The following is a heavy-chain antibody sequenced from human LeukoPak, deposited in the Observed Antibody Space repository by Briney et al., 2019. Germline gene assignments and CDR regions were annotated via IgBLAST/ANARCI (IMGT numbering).Heavy chain of an antibody. D-gene: IGHD2-2*01. CDR2: ISSSSSYI. CDR3: ARVTCSSTSCYVGYFDY. J-gene: IGHJ4*02. Sequence: GGSLRLSCAASGFTFSSHSMNWVRQAPGKGLEWVSSISSSSSYIYYADSVKGRFTISRDNAKNSLYLQMNSLRAEDTAVYYCARVTCSSTSCYVGYFDYWGQGTLVTVSS. CDR1: GFTFSSHS. V-gene: IGHV3-21*01.